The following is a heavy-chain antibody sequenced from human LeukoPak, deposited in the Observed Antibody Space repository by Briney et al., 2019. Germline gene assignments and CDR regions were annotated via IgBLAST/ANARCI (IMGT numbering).Heavy chain of an antibody. CDR2: ITSSGAIR. D-gene: IGHD4-23*01. Sequence: PGGSLRLSCAASRYTLSSHEIHWVRQAPGKGLEWVSYITSSGAIRQYADSVKGRFTISRDNSKNTLYLQLNSLRAEDTAVYYCAKGTGGNSGLCVYWGQGTLVTVSS. J-gene: IGHJ4*02. CDR1: RYTLSSHE. CDR3: AKGTGGNSGLCVY. V-gene: IGHV3-48*03.